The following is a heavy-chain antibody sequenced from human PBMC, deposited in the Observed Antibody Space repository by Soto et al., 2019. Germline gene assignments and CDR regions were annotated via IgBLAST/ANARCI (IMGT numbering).Heavy chain of an antibody. V-gene: IGHV3-30*18. CDR1: GFTFSNYG. CDR2: ILYDGSNK. J-gene: IGHJ6*02. CDR3: AKSRDAYNFYFYYGMGV. Sequence: QVQLVESGGGVVQPGTSLRLSCAASGFTFSNYGMHWVRQTPGKGLEWVALILYDGSNKYYADSVKGRFTISRDNSKNTLYLQVSSLRAEDTAVYYCAKSRDAYNFYFYYGMGVWGQGTSVTVSS. D-gene: IGHD1-1*01.